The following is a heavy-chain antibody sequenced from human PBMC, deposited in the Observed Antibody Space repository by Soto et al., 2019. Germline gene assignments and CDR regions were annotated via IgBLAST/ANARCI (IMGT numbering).Heavy chain of an antibody. CDR3: ARYVAAAGYYYYYGMDV. D-gene: IGHD6-13*01. Sequence: PGESLKISCKGSXYSFTSYWIGWVRQMPGKGLEWMGIIYPGDSDTRYSPSFQGQVTISADKSISTAYLQWSSLKASDTAMYYCARYVAAAGYYYYYGMDVWGQGTTVTVSS. V-gene: IGHV5-51*01. J-gene: IGHJ6*02. CDR2: IYPGDSDT. CDR1: XYSFTSYW.